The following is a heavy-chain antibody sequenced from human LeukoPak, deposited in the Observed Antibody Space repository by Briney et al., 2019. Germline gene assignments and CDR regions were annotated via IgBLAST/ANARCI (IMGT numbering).Heavy chain of an antibody. CDR3: AKVGDSSGYYPYYFDY. J-gene: IGHJ4*02. CDR1: GFTFSSYG. Sequence: GGSLRLSCAASGFTFSSYGMHWVRQAPGKGLEWEAFIRYDGSNKYYADSVKGRFTISRDNSKNTLYLQMNSLRAEDTAVYYCAKVGDSSGYYPYYFDYWGQGTLVTVSS. CDR2: IRYDGSNK. D-gene: IGHD3-22*01. V-gene: IGHV3-30*02.